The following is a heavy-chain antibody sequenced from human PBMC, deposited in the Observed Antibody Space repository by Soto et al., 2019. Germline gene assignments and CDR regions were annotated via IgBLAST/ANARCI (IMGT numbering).Heavy chain of an antibody. D-gene: IGHD3-10*01. CDR3: ARAVYYYGSGSSQLYYYYGMDV. Sequence: ASVKVSCKASGYTFTSYGISWVRQAPGRGLEWMGWISAYNGNTNYAQKLQGRVTMTTDTSTSTAYMELRSLRSDDTAVYYCARAVYYYGSGSSQLYYYYGMDVWGQGTTVTVSS. J-gene: IGHJ6*02. V-gene: IGHV1-18*04. CDR2: ISAYNGNT. CDR1: GYTFTSYG.